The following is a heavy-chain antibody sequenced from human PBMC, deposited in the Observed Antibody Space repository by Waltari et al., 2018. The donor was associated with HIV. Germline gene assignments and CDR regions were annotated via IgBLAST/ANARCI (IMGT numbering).Heavy chain of an antibody. D-gene: IGHD6-19*01. V-gene: IGHV4-38-2*01. CDR2: IYHSGST. Sequence: QVQLQESGPGLVKPSETLSLTCAVSGYSISSGYYWGWIRQPPGKGLEWIGSIYHSGSTYYNPSLKSRVTISVDTSKNQFSLKLSSVTAADTAVYYCASGAGVAGLDYWGQGTLVTVSS. CDR3: ASGAGVAGLDY. J-gene: IGHJ4*02. CDR1: GYSISSGYY.